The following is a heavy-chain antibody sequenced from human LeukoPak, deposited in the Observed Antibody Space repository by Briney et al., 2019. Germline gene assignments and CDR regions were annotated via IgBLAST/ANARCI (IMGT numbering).Heavy chain of an antibody. CDR1: GGSISGYY. D-gene: IGHD3-22*01. CDR3: VRDFYDSTAYYYAISYFDY. Sequence: SETLSLTCTVSGGSISGYYWSWIRQPAGRGLEWIGRIYSSGSTNYNPSLKSRVTMSVDTSKNQFSLKLNSVTAADTAVYYCVRDFYDSTAYYYAISYFDYWGRGTLVTVSS. V-gene: IGHV4-4*07. J-gene: IGHJ4*02. CDR2: IYSSGST.